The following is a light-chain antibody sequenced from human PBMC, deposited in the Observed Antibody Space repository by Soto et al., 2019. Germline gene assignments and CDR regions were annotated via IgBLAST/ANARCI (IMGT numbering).Light chain of an antibody. Sequence: IVLTQSPGRLSLSPGERASLSCRAIQSVSSSYLAWYQQKPGQAPRLLIYGASSRATGIPDRFSGSGSGTDFTLTISRLEPEDFAVYYCQQYGSSPQWTFGQGTKVDI. CDR1: QSVSSSY. CDR2: GAS. V-gene: IGKV3-20*01. CDR3: QQYGSSPQWT. J-gene: IGKJ1*01.